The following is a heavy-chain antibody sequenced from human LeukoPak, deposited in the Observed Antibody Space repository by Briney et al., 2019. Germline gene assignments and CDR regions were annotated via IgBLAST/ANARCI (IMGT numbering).Heavy chain of an antibody. Sequence: GGSLRLSCAASGFTFSSYWMSWVRQAPGKGLEWVANIKQDGSEKYYVDSVKGRFTISRDNAKNSLYLQMNSLRAEDTAVYYCARVVPYYDILTGYGYYFDYWGQGTLVTASS. D-gene: IGHD3-9*01. CDR3: ARVVPYYDILTGYGYYFDY. J-gene: IGHJ4*02. CDR2: IKQDGSEK. V-gene: IGHV3-7*01. CDR1: GFTFSSYW.